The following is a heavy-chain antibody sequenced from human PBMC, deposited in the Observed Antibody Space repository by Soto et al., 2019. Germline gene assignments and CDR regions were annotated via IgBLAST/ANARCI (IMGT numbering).Heavy chain of an antibody. CDR3: AQASKGYCSGTICYPFDS. Sequence: GGSLRLSCAASGFSFSRYAMNWVRRAPGKKLEWVSSITFNGANTYHANSVKGRFTISRDNSKNILYLQMNGLTTEDTAVYYCAQASKGYCSGTICYPFDSWGQGTLVTVS. V-gene: IGHV3-23*01. D-gene: IGHD2-15*01. CDR1: GFSFSRYA. J-gene: IGHJ4*02. CDR2: ITFNGANT.